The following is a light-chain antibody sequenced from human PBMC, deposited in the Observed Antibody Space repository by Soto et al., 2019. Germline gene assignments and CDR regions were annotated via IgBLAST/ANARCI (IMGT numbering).Light chain of an antibody. CDR1: QSIRYW. J-gene: IGKJ1*01. CDR3: QQYTHYPWT. CDR2: EAS. V-gene: IGKV1-5*03. Sequence: DIQMTQSPSTLSASVGDRATITCRASQSIRYWLAWFPQKPGKAPRLLIYEASRLESGVPSRISGSGSGTEFTLTISSRQPDDFATYYFQQYTHYPWTFGQGTKLESK.